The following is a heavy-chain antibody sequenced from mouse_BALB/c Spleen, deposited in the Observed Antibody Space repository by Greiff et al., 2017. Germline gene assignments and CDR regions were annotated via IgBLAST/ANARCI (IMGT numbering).Heavy chain of an antibody. J-gene: IGHJ4*01. CDR3: ARDEDTYYAMDY. CDR1: GFTFSDYY. V-gene: IGHV5-4*02. CDR2: ISDGGSYT. D-gene: IGHD3-3*01. Sequence: EVKLVESGGGLVKPGGSLKLSCAASGFTFSDYYMYWVRQTPEKRLEWVATISDGGSYTYYPDSVKGRFTISRDNAKNNLYLQMSSLKSEDTAMYYCARDEDTYYAMDYWGQGTSVTVSS.